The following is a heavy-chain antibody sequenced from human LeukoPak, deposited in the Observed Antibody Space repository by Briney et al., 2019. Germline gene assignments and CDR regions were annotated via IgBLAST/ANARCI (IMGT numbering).Heavy chain of an antibody. D-gene: IGHD4-11*01. J-gene: IGHJ4*02. CDR1: GDGVSSNSAA. CDR2: TYYRSKWYN. Sequence: SQTLSLTCAISGDGVSSNSAAWNWIRQSPSGGLEWLGRTYYRSKWYNDYAVSVKSRITINPDTSKNQFSLQLNSVTPEDTAVYYCARVIQYRYESWGQGTLVTVSS. V-gene: IGHV6-1*01. CDR3: ARVIQYRYES.